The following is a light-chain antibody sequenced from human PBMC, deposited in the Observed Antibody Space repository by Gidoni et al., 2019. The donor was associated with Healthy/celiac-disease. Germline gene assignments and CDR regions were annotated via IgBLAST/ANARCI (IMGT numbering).Light chain of an antibody. Sequence: AIRMTQSTSSFSASTGDRVTITCRARQGISSYLAWYQQKPGKAPKLLIYAASTLQSGVPSRFSGSGSGTDFTLTISCLQSEDFATYYFQQYYSYPPLTFGGGTKVEIK. J-gene: IGKJ4*01. CDR3: QQYYSYPPLT. CDR1: QGISSY. V-gene: IGKV1-8*01. CDR2: AAS.